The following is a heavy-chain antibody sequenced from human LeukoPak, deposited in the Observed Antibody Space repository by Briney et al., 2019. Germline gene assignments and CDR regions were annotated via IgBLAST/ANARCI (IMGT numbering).Heavy chain of an antibody. CDR2: ISYDGNSQ. CDR1: GFTFSSSW. D-gene: IGHD1-1*01. CDR3: AKPYPTLTTSAVLDN. V-gene: IGHV3-30*18. Sequence: GGSLRLSCAASGFTFSSSWMHWVRQAPGRGLEWVAAISYDGNSQHYGAPVKGRFTISRDNSKNTVYLQINTLRTDDAAIYYCAKPYPTLTTSAVLDNWGQGTLVTVSS. J-gene: IGHJ4*02.